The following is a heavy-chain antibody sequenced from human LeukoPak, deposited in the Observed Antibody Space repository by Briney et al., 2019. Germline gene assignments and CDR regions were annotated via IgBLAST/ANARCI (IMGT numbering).Heavy chain of an antibody. CDR1: GFTFSSYG. V-gene: IGHV3-33*06. J-gene: IGHJ4*02. CDR3: AKWNYGSGSYNY. CDR2: IWYDGSNK. Sequence: GGSLRLSCAASGFTFSSYGMHWVRQAPGKGLEWVAVIWYDGSNKYYADSVKGRFTISRDNSKNTLYLQMNSLRAEDTAVYYCAKWNYGSGSYNYWGQGTLVTVSS. D-gene: IGHD3-10*01.